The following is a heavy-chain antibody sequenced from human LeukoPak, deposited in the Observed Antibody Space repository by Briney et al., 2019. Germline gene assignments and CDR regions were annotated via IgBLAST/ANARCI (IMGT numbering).Heavy chain of an antibody. CDR2: INPNSGGT. D-gene: IGHD2-2*01. Sequence: APVKVSCKASGYTFTGYYMHWVRQAPGQGLEWMGWINPNSGGTNYAQKFQGRVTMTRDTSISTAYMELSRLRSDDTAVYYCARGYCSSTSCYFRYWGQGTLVTVSS. CDR3: ARGYCSSTSCYFRY. V-gene: IGHV1-2*02. CDR1: GYTFTGYY. J-gene: IGHJ4*02.